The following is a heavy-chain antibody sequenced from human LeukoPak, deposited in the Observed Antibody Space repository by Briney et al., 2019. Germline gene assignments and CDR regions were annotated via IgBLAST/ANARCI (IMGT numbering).Heavy chain of an antibody. CDR2: MNPNSGNT. D-gene: IGHD3-22*01. J-gene: IGHJ6*03. V-gene: IGHV1-8*01. Sequence: GASVKVSCKASGYTFTSYDINWVRQATGQGIEWMGWMNPNSGNTGDAQKFQGRVTMTRNTSMSTAYMELSSLRSEDTAVYYCARGRRGTMIVVATPIYYYYYMDVWGKGTTVTVSS. CDR1: GYTFTSYD. CDR3: ARGRRGTMIVVATPIYYYYYMDV.